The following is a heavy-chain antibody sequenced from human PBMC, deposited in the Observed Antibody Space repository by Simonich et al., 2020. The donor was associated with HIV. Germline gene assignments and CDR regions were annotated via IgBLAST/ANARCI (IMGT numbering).Heavy chain of an antibody. CDR3: ATHGPGSYSSALDI. Sequence: QVQLVQSGAEVKKPGASVKVSCKASGYTFTNYAINWVRQAPGQGLEWMGWIRTYTSNTTYAQKCQGRVTMTTDTSTRTAYMELRSLRSDDTAVYYCATHGPGSYSSALDIWGQGTMVTVSS. D-gene: IGHD3-10*01. CDR1: GYTFTNYA. CDR2: IRTYTSNT. V-gene: IGHV1-18*01. J-gene: IGHJ3*02.